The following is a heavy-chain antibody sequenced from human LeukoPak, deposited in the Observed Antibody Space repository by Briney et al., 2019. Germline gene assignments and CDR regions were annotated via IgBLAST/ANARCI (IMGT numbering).Heavy chain of an antibody. Sequence: PGGSLRLSCSASGFTFGDHAMSWVRQAPGKGLEWVGFIRSKGYGGTTEYAASAEGRFSLSRDDSKSFVYLQMSSLKTEDTAVYYCTRVRSGNDFDYWGQGTLVTVSS. CDR2: IRSKGYGGTT. V-gene: IGHV3-49*04. J-gene: IGHJ4*02. CDR1: GFTFGDHA. CDR3: TRVRSGNDFDY. D-gene: IGHD3-10*01.